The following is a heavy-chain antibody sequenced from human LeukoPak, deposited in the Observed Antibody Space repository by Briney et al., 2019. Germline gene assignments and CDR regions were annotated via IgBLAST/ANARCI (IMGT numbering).Heavy chain of an antibody. J-gene: IGHJ4*02. V-gene: IGHV3-21*01. CDR1: GFTFSSYS. Sequence: GGPLRLSCAASGFTFSSYSMNWVRQAPGKGLEWVSSISSSSSYIYYADSVKGRFTISRDNAKNSLYLQMNSLRAEDTAVYYCARDYGYYYDSSGYYYANFDYWGQGTLVTVSS. CDR2: ISSSSSYI. D-gene: IGHD3-22*01. CDR3: ARDYGYYYDSSGYYYANFDY.